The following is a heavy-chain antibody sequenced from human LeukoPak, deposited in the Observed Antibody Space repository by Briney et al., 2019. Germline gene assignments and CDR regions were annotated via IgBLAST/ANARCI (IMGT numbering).Heavy chain of an antibody. CDR1: GYTFTSYG. CDR2: ISAYNGNT. CDR3: ARGSGDYAWGSYRYHMDV. V-gene: IGHV1-18*01. J-gene: IGHJ6*03. Sequence: GASVKVSCKASGYTFTSYGISWVRQAPGQGLEWMGWISAYNGNTNYAQKLQGRVTMTTDTSTSTAYMELRSLRSDDTAVYYCARGSGDYAWGSYRYHMDVWGKGTTVTVSS. D-gene: IGHD3-16*02.